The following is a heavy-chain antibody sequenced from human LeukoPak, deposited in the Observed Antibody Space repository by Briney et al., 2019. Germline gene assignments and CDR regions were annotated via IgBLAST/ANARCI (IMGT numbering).Heavy chain of an antibody. D-gene: IGHD4-17*01. Sequence: GGSLRLSCAASGFTVSSNFMSWVRQAPGKGLEWVSVIYGGGSTYYADSVKGRFTISRDTSKNTLYLQMNGLRAEDTAVYYCVRELNQAEFTVTDPYYFDYWGQGALVTVSS. CDR2: IYGGGST. V-gene: IGHV3-53*01. CDR1: GFTVSSNF. J-gene: IGHJ4*02. CDR3: VRELNQAEFTVTDPYYFDY.